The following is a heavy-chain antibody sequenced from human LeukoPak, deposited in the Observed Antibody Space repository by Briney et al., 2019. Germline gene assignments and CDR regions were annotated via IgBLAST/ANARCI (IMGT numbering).Heavy chain of an antibody. V-gene: IGHV3-9*03. J-gene: IGHJ3*02. CDR1: GFTFVDYA. CDR2: ICWNSGNL. Sequence: GRSLRLSRAASGFTFVDYAMHGVRQAPGRGLEGVSGICWNSGNLGIVDSLKGRFTISRDNAKNSLYLQMNSLRAEDMALYYCAKDEFVASDFTGAFDIWGQGTMVTVSS. CDR3: AKDEFVASDFTGAFDI. D-gene: IGHD2-8*02.